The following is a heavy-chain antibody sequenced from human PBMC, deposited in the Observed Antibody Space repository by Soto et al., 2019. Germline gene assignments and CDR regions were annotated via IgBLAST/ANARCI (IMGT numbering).Heavy chain of an antibody. J-gene: IGHJ4*02. Sequence: EVQLVESGGNLVQPGRSLRLSCAASGFTFDDYAMHWVRQAPGKGLEWISGISWNRDAMHYADSVRGRFTISRDSAKNSLYLQMNSLKPEDTALYYCAKDVTGAVAGSYFDSWGQGTLVTVSS. V-gene: IGHV3-9*01. CDR2: ISWNRDAM. CDR1: GFTFDDYA. CDR3: AKDVTGAVAGSYFDS. D-gene: IGHD6-19*01.